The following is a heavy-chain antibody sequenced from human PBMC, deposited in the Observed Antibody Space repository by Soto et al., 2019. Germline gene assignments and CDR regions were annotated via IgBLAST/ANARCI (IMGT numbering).Heavy chain of an antibody. CDR3: ARVGYCSSTSCYGHNWFDP. J-gene: IGHJ5*02. D-gene: IGHD2-2*01. CDR2: IYYSGST. Sequence: PSETLSLTCTVSGGSISSGGYYWSWIRQHPGKGLEWIGYIYYSGSTYYNPSLKSRVTISVDTSKNQFSLKLSSVTAADTAVYYCARVGYCSSTSCYGHNWFDPWGQGTLVTAPQ. CDR1: GGSISSGGYY. V-gene: IGHV4-31*03.